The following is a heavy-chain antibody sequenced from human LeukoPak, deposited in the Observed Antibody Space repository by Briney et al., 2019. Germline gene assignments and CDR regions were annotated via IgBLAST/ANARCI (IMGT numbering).Heavy chain of an antibody. Sequence: PSETLPLTCTVSGGSISSYYWSWIRQPAGKGLEWIGRIYTSGSTNYNPSLKSRVTMSVDTSKNQFSLKLSSVTAADTAVYYCARSGGNLCGGDCYSDYWGQGTLVTVSS. CDR1: GGSISSYY. CDR3: ARSGGNLCGGDCYSDY. J-gene: IGHJ4*02. D-gene: IGHD2-21*02. CDR2: IYTSGST. V-gene: IGHV4-4*07.